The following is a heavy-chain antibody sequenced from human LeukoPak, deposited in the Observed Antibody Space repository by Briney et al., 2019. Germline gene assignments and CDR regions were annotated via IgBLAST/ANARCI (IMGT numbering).Heavy chain of an antibody. D-gene: IGHD3-10*01. CDR1: GGSISTYY. Sequence: SETLSLTCTVSGGSISTYYWSWIRQPAGKGLEWIGRIYTSGTTYYNPSLKSRVTISVDTSKNQFSLKLSSVTAADTAVYYCARHARYGSGSYYNARTKYYFDYWGQGTLVTVSS. V-gene: IGHV4-4*07. J-gene: IGHJ4*02. CDR3: ARHARYGSGSYYNARTKYYFDY. CDR2: IYTSGTT.